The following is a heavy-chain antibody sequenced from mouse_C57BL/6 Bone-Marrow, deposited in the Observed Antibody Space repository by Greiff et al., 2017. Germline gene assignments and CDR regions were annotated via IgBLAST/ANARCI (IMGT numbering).Heavy chain of an antibody. CDR1: GFNIKDDY. D-gene: IGHD1-1*01. J-gene: IGHJ3*01. V-gene: IGHV14-4*01. CDR2: IDPENGDT. CDR3: TFLRGWFAY. Sequence: EVQVVESGAELVRPGASVKLSCTASGFNIKDDYMHWVKQRPEQGLEWIGWIDPENGDTEYASKFQGKATITADTSSNTAYLQLSSLTSEDTAVYYCTFLRGWFAYWGQGTLVTVSA.